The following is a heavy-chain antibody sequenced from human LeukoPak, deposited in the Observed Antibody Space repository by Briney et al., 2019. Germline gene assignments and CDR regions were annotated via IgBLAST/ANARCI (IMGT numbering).Heavy chain of an antibody. J-gene: IGHJ6*02. CDR1: GSFISCCN. CDR2: NPYSGST. Sequence: SAPLSFTCTVSGSFISCCNGCWLRQPPRKRVEWGGYNPYSGSTKYNPSLQSPVTISVDTSNNHSSLKLSSVTAADTAVYYCARLSGYSYVPADDYYGMDVWGQGTTVTVSS. CDR3: ARLSGYSYVPADDYYGMDV. V-gene: IGHV4-59*08. D-gene: IGHD5-18*01.